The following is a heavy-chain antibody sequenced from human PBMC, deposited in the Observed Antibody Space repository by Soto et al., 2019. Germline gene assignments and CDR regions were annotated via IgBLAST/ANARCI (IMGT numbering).Heavy chain of an antibody. CDR2: IFHSGNA. CDR3: ARAHAPTLPFDS. D-gene: IGHD2-15*01. CDR1: GGSIRNVY. V-gene: IGHV4-59*01. Sequence: LSLTCTVSGGSIRNVYWSWIRQAPGKGLEWIGFIFHSGNAKYNPSLKSRVTISVDTSKNQFSLSLDSVTAADTAVYFCARAHAPTLPFDSWGQGTLVTVSS. J-gene: IGHJ4*01.